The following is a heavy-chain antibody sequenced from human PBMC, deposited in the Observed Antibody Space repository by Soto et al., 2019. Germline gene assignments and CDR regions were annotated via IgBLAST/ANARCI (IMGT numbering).Heavy chain of an antibody. CDR3: ARSIPLLRGVCFFYES. D-gene: IGHD3-10*01. V-gene: IGHV4-31*01. CDR1: GGSITSGGFH. Sequence: SETLSLTCTVSGGSITSGGFHWHRLRQPPGKGLEWIGNIYDSGTTYYNPSPKSQITSSVHTSKNQISXQMSSLTAADKVIYYCARSIPLLRGVCFFYESWAEETLVT. J-gene: IGHJ5*02. CDR2: IYDSGTT.